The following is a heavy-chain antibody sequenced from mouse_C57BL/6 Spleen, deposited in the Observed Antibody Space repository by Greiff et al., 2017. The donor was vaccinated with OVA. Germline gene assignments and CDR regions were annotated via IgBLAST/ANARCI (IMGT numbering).Heavy chain of an antibody. CDR2: ISDGGSYT. J-gene: IGHJ2*01. CDR3: ARDTLYGNYGFDY. CDR1: GFTFSSYA. D-gene: IGHD2-1*01. V-gene: IGHV5-4*01. Sequence: EVQLVESGGGLVKPGGSLKLSCAASGFTFSSYAMSWVRQTPEKRLEWVATISDGGSYTYYPDNVKGRFPISRDNAKNNLYLQMSHLKSEDTAMYYCARDTLYGNYGFDYWGQGTTLTVSS.